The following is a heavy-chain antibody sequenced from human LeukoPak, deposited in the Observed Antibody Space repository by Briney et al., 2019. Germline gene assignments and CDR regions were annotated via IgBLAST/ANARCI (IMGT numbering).Heavy chain of an antibody. CDR2: ISGSGGST. CDR3: AKDPKQQLVKYYFDY. D-gene: IGHD6-13*01. J-gene: IGHJ4*02. V-gene: IGHV3-23*01. Sequence: GGSLRLSCAASGFTFSSYAMSWVRQAPGKGLEWVSAISGSGGSTYYADSVKGRFTISRDNSKNTLYLQMNSLRAEDAAVYYCAKDPKQQLVKYYFDYWGQGTLVTVSS. CDR1: GFTFSSYA.